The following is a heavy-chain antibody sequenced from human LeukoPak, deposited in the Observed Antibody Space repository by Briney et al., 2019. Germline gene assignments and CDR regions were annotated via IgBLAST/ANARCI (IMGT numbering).Heavy chain of an antibody. V-gene: IGHV3-23*01. Sequence: EGSLRLSCAASGFTFSSYAMSWVRQAPGKGLEWVSAISGSGGSTYYADSVKGRFTISRDNSKNTLYLQMNSLRAEDTAVYYCAKDQDYGGNSEDYWGQGTLVTVSS. J-gene: IGHJ4*02. CDR1: GFTFSSYA. CDR2: ISGSGGST. CDR3: AKDQDYGGNSEDY. D-gene: IGHD4-23*01.